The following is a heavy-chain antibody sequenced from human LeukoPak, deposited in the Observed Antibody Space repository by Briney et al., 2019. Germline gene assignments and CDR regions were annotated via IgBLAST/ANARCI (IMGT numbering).Heavy chain of an antibody. V-gene: IGHV3-30*02. Sequence: GGSLRLSCAASGFTFSSYGMHWVRQAPGKGLEWVGFIRYDGSNKYYADSVQGRFTISRDNSKNTLYLQMNSMIASHTAVDSGAKEIYSYSYSNFDYWGQGTLVTVSS. CDR1: GFTFSSYG. D-gene: IGHD5-18*01. J-gene: IGHJ4*02. CDR3: AKEIYSYSYSNFDY. CDR2: IRYDGSNK.